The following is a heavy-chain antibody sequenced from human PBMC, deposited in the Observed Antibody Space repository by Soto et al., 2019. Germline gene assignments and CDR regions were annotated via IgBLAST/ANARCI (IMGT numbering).Heavy chain of an antibody. CDR2: INPDTGGT. CDR3: ARAVSRDGSSWYGGAYDS. D-gene: IGHD6-13*01. CDR1: GYTFTAYY. V-gene: IGHV1-2*04. Sequence: QVRLLQSGAEVKKSGASVKVSCKASGYTFTAYYIHWVRQAPGQGLEWMGWINPDTGGTDYAQKXEDWVPMSRXTXTXPXXLKLTSLEVNDTAVYYCARAVSRDGSSWYGGAYDSWGQGTLVTVSS. J-gene: IGHJ4*02.